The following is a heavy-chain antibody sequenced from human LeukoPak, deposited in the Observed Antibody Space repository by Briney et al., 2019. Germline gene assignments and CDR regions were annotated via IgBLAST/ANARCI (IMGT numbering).Heavy chain of an antibody. Sequence: PGGSLRLSCAASGFTFSSYSMNWVRQAPGKGLEWVSSTSSSSSYIYYADSVKGRFTISRDNAKNSLYLQMNSLRAEDTAVYYCARDRGTAVAYFDYWGQGTLVTVSS. CDR1: GFTFSSYS. V-gene: IGHV3-21*01. J-gene: IGHJ4*02. CDR3: ARDRGTAVAYFDY. CDR2: TSSSSSYI. D-gene: IGHD6-19*01.